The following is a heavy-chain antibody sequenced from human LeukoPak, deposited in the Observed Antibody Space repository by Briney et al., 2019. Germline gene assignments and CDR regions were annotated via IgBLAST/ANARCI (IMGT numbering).Heavy chain of an antibody. CDR3: ARGQYYGSGYYYYYYMDV. Sequence: SGTLSLTCAVYGGSFSGYYWSWIRQPPGKGLEWIGEINHSGSTNYNPSLKSRVTISVDTSKNQFSLKLSSVTAADTAVYYCARGQYYGSGYYYYYYMDVWAKGPRSPSP. J-gene: IGHJ6*03. D-gene: IGHD3-10*01. V-gene: IGHV4-34*01. CDR1: GGSFSGYY. CDR2: INHSGST.